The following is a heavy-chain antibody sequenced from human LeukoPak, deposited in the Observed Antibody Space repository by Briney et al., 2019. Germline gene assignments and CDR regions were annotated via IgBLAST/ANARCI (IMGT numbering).Heavy chain of an antibody. CDR1: GDSVSRNDAA. J-gene: IGHJ6*02. CDR2: THYGSGWIN. CDR3: ARGRRVYYGMDV. Sequence: SQTLSLTCDISGDSVSRNDAAWNWIRQSPSRGLEWLGRTHYGSGWINDYAVSLGSRIVVGADTSKNQFSLQLNSVTPEDTAVYYCARGRRVYYGMDVWGQGTTVTVSS. V-gene: IGHV6-1*01. D-gene: IGHD6-6*01.